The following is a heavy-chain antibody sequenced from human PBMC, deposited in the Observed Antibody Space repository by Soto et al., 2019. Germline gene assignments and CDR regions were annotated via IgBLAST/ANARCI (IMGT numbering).Heavy chain of an antibody. J-gene: IGHJ3*02. D-gene: IGHD6-13*01. V-gene: IGHV4-39*01. CDR2: IYYSGST. CDR3: ARRGWGIASAGGGFDI. Sequence: SETLSLTCTVSGDSISSSSYYWGWIRQPPGKGLEWIGSIYYSGSTYYNPSLKSRVTISVNTSKNQFSLKLSSVTAADTAVYYCARRGWGIASAGGGFDIWGRGTMVTV. CDR1: GDSISSSSYY.